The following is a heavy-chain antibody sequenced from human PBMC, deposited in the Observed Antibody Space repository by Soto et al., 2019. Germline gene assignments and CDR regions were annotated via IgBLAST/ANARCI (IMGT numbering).Heavy chain of an antibody. CDR1: GFTVSSNY. V-gene: IGHV3-53*01. CDR3: ARGYSYGYGASYYFDY. D-gene: IGHD5-18*01. J-gene: IGHJ4*02. Sequence: GSLRLSCAASGFTVSSNYMSWVRQAPGKGLEWVSVIYSGGSTYYADSVKGRFTISRDNSKNTLYLQMNSLRAEDTAVYYCARGYSYGYGASYYFDYWGQGTLVTVSS. CDR2: IYSGGST.